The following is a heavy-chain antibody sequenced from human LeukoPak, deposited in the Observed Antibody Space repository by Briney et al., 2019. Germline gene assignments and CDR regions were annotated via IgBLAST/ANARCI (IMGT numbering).Heavy chain of an antibody. CDR2: IYYSGST. Sequence: SETLSLTCTVSGGSISSYYWSWIRQPPGKGLEWIGYIYYSGSTNYSPSLKSRVTISVDTSKNQFSLKLSSVTAADTAVYYCARDVSGDYVFDYWGQGTLVTVSS. CDR3: ARDVSGDYVFDY. CDR1: GGSISSYY. D-gene: IGHD4-17*01. J-gene: IGHJ4*02. V-gene: IGHV4-59*01.